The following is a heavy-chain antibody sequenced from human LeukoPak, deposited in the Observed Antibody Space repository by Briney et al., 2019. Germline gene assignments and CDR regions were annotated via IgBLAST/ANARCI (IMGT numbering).Heavy chain of an antibody. Sequence: GGSLRLSCGASGFTFITYELNWVRQAPGKGLEWVSYISTSGGTMYYADSVKGRFTISRDNAKNSLYLQMNSLRAEDTAVYYCAVSVGASPNYFDYWGQGTLVTVSS. J-gene: IGHJ4*02. CDR2: ISTSGGTM. CDR3: AVSVGASPNYFDY. CDR1: GFTFITYE. V-gene: IGHV3-48*03. D-gene: IGHD1-26*01.